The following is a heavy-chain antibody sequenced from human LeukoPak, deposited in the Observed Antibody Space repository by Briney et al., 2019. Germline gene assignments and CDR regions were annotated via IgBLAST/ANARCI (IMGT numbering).Heavy chain of an antibody. Sequence: SETLSLTCTVSGASVRSDHWNWIRQSPGKGLVWIAYMHGSGSPNYNPSLASRLTLSVDATENLLSLKLTSVTAADTAVYSCARDLSVNAFDIWGQGTLVTVSS. CDR1: GASVRSDH. CDR2: MHGSGSP. V-gene: IGHV4-59*02. CDR3: ARDLSVNAFDI. D-gene: IGHD2/OR15-2a*01. J-gene: IGHJ3*02.